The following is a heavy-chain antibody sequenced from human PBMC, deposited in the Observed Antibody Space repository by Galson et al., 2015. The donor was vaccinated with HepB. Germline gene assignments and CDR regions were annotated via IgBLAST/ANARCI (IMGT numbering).Heavy chain of an antibody. CDR2: IYYSGST. D-gene: IGHD7-27*01. Sequence: TLSLTCTVSGGSISSGGYYWSWIRQHPGKGLEWIGYIYYSGSTYYNPSLKSRVTISVDTSKNQFSLKLSSVTAADTAVYYCARGVGNWDNWFDPWGQGTLVTVSS. CDR1: GGSISSGGYY. J-gene: IGHJ5*02. CDR3: ARGVGNWDNWFDP. V-gene: IGHV4-31*03.